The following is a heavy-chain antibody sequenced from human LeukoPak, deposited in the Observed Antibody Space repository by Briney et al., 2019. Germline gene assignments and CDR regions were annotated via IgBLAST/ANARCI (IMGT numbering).Heavy chain of an antibody. CDR1: GFTFSSYS. J-gene: IGHJ4*02. D-gene: IGHD5-12*01. V-gene: IGHV3-21*01. CDR2: ISSSSSYI. CDR3: ARQGGDSGYDHYFDY. Sequence: TGGSLRLSCAASGFTFSSYSMNWVRQAPGKGLEWVSSISSSSSYIHYADSVKGRFTISRDNAKNSLYLQMNSLRAEDTAVYYCARQGGDSGYDHYFDYWGQGTLVTVSS.